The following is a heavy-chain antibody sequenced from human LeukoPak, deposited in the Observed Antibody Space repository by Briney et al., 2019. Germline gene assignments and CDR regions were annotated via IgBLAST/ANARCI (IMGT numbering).Heavy chain of an antibody. V-gene: IGHV3-23*01. D-gene: IGHD6-19*01. J-gene: IGHJ4*02. CDR3: AKEKSSSGWYFHFDY. CDR2: ISGSGGST. Sequence: GGSLRLSCAASGFTFSSYAMGWVLQAPGKGLEWVSAISGSGGSTYYADSVKGRFTISRDNSKNTLYLQMSSLRAEDTAVYYCAKEKSSSGWYFHFDYWGQGTLVTVSS. CDR1: GFTFSSYA.